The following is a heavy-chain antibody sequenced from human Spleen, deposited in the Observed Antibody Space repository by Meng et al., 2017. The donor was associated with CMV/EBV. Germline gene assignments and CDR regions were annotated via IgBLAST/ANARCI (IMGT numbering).Heavy chain of an antibody. CDR1: GGTFSSYA. V-gene: IGHV1-69*05. D-gene: IGHD6-13*01. Sequence: SVKVSCKASGGTFSSYAISWVPQAPGQGLEWMGGIIPIFGTANYAQKFQGRVTITTDESTSTAYMELSSLRSEDTAVYYCARSLPQQYYFDYWGQGTLVTVSS. CDR3: ARSLPQQYYFDY. CDR2: IIPIFGTA. J-gene: IGHJ4*02.